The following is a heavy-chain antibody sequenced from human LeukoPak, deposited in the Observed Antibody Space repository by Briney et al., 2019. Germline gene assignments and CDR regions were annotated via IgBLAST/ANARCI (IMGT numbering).Heavy chain of an antibody. V-gene: IGHV3-30-3*02. Sequence: PGRSLRLSCAASGFTFSSYAMHWVRQAPGKGLEWVAVLSYDGSNKYYADSVKGRFTISRDNSKNTLYLQMNSLRAEDTAVYYCAKKYYYDSSGSFNYFDYWGQGTLVTVSS. CDR3: AKKYYYDSSGSFNYFDY. CDR2: LSYDGSNK. CDR1: GFTFSSYA. J-gene: IGHJ4*02. D-gene: IGHD3-22*01.